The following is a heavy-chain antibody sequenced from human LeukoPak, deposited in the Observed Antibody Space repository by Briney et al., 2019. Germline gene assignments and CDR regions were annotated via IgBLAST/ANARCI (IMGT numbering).Heavy chain of an antibody. Sequence: GRSLRLSCAASGFTFSSYTMHWVRQAPGKGLEWVAVISYDGSNKYYADSVKGRFTISSDNSKSTLFLQMNSPSAEDTAVYYCARGIAATNYMDVWGKGTTVTVSS. J-gene: IGHJ6*03. CDR3: ARGIAATNYMDV. D-gene: IGHD6-13*01. CDR2: ISYDGSNK. V-gene: IGHV3-30-3*01. CDR1: GFTFSSYT.